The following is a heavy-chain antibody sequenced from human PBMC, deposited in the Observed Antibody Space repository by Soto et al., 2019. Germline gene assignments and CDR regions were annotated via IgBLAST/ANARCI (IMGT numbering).Heavy chain of an antibody. J-gene: IGHJ4*02. CDR2: SSDSGGTS. Sequence: EVQLVDSGGGLVQPGGSLRLSCAASGFIFSNYVMSWVRQAPGKGLEWVSASSDSGGTSYYADSVKRRFSISRDNSKNTLYLQMNSRRAEDTAIYYCANRPRALLTFDYWGQGTLVTVSS. CDR1: GFIFSNYV. V-gene: IGHV3-23*04. CDR3: ANRPRALLTFDY. D-gene: IGHD1-26*01.